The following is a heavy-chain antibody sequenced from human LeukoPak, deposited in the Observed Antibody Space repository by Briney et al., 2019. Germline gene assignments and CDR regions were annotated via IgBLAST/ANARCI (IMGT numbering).Heavy chain of an antibody. CDR2: IYTSGST. D-gene: IGHD3-9*01. J-gene: IGHJ5*02. Sequence: SETLSLTCTVSGGSISSGSYYWSWIRQPAGKGLEWIGRIYTSGSTNYNPSLNSRVTISVDTSKNQFSLKLSSVTAADTAVYYCARDRIYDILTGYYQWFDPWGQETLVTVSS. CDR1: GGSISSGSYY. V-gene: IGHV4-61*02. CDR3: ARDRIYDILTGYYQWFDP.